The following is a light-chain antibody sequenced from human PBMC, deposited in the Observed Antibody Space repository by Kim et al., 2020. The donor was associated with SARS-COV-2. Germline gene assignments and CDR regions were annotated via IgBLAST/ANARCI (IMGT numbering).Light chain of an antibody. V-gene: IGLV3-19*01. Sequence: ALGLPVSISCQGASLISYYATWYQQKPGQPPVLVIYGKNNRPSGIPDRFSGSSSGNTASLTITGAQAEDEADYYCNSRDSSGNHWVFGGGTQLTVL. CDR1: SLISYY. J-gene: IGLJ3*02. CDR3: NSRDSSGNHWV. CDR2: GKN.